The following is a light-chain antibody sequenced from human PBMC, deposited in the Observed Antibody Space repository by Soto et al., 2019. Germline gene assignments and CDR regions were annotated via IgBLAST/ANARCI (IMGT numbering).Light chain of an antibody. V-gene: IGLV2-11*01. CDR1: SSDVGGYNY. Sequence: QAVVTQPRSVSGSPGQSVTISCTGTSSDVGGYNYVSWYQQHPGKAPKLMIYDVSKRPSGVPDRFSGSKSGNTASLTISGLQAEDEADYYCCPYAGSYVFGTGTKLTVL. J-gene: IGLJ1*01. CDR2: DVS. CDR3: CPYAGSYV.